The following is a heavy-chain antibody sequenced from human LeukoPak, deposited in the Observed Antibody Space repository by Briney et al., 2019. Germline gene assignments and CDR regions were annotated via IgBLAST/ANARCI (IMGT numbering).Heavy chain of an antibody. CDR1: GYSFTSYW. J-gene: IGHJ4*02. CDR2: IYPGDSDT. Sequence: GESLKISCKGSGYSFTSYWIGWLRQMPGKDLEWMGIIYPGDSDTRYSPSFQGPVSISADKTISTAYLQWSSLKASDTAMYYCGRRYDYDFDYWGQGTLVTVSS. CDR3: GRRYDYDFDY. D-gene: IGHD5-12*01. V-gene: IGHV5-51*01.